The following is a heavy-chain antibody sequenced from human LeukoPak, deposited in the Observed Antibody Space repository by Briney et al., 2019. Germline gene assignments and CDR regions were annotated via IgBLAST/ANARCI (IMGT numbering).Heavy chain of an antibody. J-gene: IGHJ4*02. CDR2: ISGSGGST. Sequence: GGSLRLSCAASGFTFSSYAMSWVRQAPGKGLEWVSAISGSGGSTYYADSVKGRFTISRDNSKNTLYLQINSLRAEDTAVYYCAGYCSGGSCYRPDGNWGQGTLVTVSS. D-gene: IGHD2-15*01. CDR3: AGYCSGGSCYRPDGN. CDR1: GFTFSSYA. V-gene: IGHV3-23*01.